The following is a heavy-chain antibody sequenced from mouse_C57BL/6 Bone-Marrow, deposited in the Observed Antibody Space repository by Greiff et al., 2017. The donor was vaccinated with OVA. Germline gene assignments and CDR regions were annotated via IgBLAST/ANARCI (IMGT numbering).Heavy chain of an antibody. CDR2: ISDGGSYT. CDR3: ARDPYW. J-gene: IGHJ3*01. CDR1: GFTFSSYA. Sequence: EVKVVESGGGLVKPGGSLKLSCAASGFTFSSYAMSWVRQTPEKRLEWVATISDGGSYTYYPDNVKGRFTISRDNAKNNLYLQMSHLKSEDTAMYYCARDPYWGGEGTLVTVSA. D-gene: IGHD2-10*01. V-gene: IGHV5-4*01.